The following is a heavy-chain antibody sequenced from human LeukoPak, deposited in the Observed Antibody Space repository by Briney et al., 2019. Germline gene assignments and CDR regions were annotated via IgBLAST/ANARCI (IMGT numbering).Heavy chain of an antibody. J-gene: IGHJ6*03. CDR1: GFTVSSNS. D-gene: IGHD3-10*01. CDR3: ARGRDYYGSGSFEYYYYYMDV. Sequence: GGSLRLSCTVSGFTVSSNSMSWVRQAPGKGLEWVSFIYSDNTHYSDSVKGRFTISRDNSKNTLYLQMNSLRAEDTAVYYCARGRDYYGSGSFEYYYYYMDVWGKGTTVTISS. V-gene: IGHV3-53*01. CDR2: IYSDNT.